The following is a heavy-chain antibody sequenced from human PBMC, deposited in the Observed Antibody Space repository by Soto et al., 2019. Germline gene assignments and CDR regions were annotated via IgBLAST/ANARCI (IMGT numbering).Heavy chain of an antibody. V-gene: IGHV3-33*01. D-gene: IGHD2-2*01. Sequence: GGSLRLSCAASGFTFSSYGMHWVRQAPGKGLEWVAVIWYDGSNKYYEDSVKGRFTISRDNSKNTLYLQMNSLRAEDTAVYYCARDPQAEVPAATNWFDPWGQGTLVTVSS. CDR2: IWYDGSNK. CDR3: ARDPQAEVPAATNWFDP. CDR1: GFTFSSYG. J-gene: IGHJ5*02.